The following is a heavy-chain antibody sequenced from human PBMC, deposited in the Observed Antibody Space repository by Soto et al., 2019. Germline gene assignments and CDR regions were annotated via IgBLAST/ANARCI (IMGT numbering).Heavy chain of an antibody. J-gene: IGHJ3*02. D-gene: IGHD2-8*01. Sequence: SETLSLTCTVSGASITRNSYYWGWIRQTPGKGLEWIGSVYYSGSTVYNPSLKSRVTMSVDTSKNQISLSLNSVTAADTAVYFCARNLMAPKAKTAFDIWGQGTMVTVSS. CDR1: GASITRNSYY. V-gene: IGHV4-39*01. CDR2: VYYSGST. CDR3: ARNLMAPKAKTAFDI.